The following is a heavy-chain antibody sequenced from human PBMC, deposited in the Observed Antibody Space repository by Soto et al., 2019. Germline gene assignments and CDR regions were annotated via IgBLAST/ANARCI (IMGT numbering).Heavy chain of an antibody. CDR3: ARAVALPGLFYFDF. V-gene: IGHV4-4*02. CDR1: GGSISSTHS. Sequence: QVQLQESGPRLVRPSETLSLTCAVSGGSISSTHSWSWVRQPPGKGLEWIAEIYHSGGTNYNPSLKSRATISVDMSKNQFSLKLNSVTAADTAVYFCARAVALPGLFYFDFWGQGTLVTVSS. J-gene: IGHJ4*02. D-gene: IGHD2-21*01. CDR2: IYHSGGT.